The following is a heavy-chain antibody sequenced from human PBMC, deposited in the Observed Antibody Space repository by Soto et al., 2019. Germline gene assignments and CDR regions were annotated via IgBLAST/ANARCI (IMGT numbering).Heavy chain of an antibody. Sequence: QVQLVESGGGVVQPGRSLRLSCAASGFTFSSYGMHWVRQAPGKGLEWVAVIWYDGSNKYYADSVKGRFTISRDNSKNTLYLQMTSLRAEDTAVYYCARLPAAITMSGMDVWGQGTTVTVSS. CDR3: ARLPAAITMSGMDV. CDR2: IWYDGSNK. J-gene: IGHJ6*02. V-gene: IGHV3-33*01. CDR1: GFTFSSYG. D-gene: IGHD2-2*02.